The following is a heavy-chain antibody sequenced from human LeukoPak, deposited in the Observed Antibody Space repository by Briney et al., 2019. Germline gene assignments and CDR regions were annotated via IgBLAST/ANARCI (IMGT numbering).Heavy chain of an antibody. CDR2: INRGGSRT. D-gene: IGHD5-18*01. CDR3: ARGGSDTAMAHDY. J-gene: IGHJ4*02. CDR1: GFTFSNHW. Sequence: GGSLRLSCAASGFTFSNHWMHWVRHAPEKGLMWVSRINRGGSRTDYADSVKGRFTISRDDAKNTLYLQLNSLRAEDTAVYFCARGGSDTAMAHDYWGQGTLVTVSS. V-gene: IGHV3-74*01.